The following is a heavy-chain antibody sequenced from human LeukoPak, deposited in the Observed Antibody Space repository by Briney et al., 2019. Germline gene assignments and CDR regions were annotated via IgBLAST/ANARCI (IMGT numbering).Heavy chain of an antibody. CDR2: ISSSSSYI. CDR1: GFTFSRSW. D-gene: IGHD3-10*01. CDR3: ARAGNYYGRHTNWFDP. Sequence: GGSLGLSCAASGFTFSRSWMSWVRQAPGKGLEWVSSISSSSSYIYYADSVKGRFTISRDNAKNSLYLQMNSLRAEDTAVYYCARAGNYYGRHTNWFDPWGQGTLVTVSS. J-gene: IGHJ5*02. V-gene: IGHV3-21*01.